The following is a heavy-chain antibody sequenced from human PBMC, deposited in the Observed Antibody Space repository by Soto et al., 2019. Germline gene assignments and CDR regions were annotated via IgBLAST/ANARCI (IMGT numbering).Heavy chain of an antibody. CDR1: GYSFTSYA. Sequence: ASVKVSCKASGYSFTSYAIYWVRQAPGQRLEWMGWINAGNGNAKYSQKLQGRVTFTGDTSASTAHMELSSLRSEDTAVYFCARGVENIVVVLDVFGYYGMDVWGQGTTVTVSS. CDR3: ARGVENIVVVLDVFGYYGMDV. D-gene: IGHD2-2*01. CDR2: INAGNGNA. J-gene: IGHJ6*02. V-gene: IGHV1-3*01.